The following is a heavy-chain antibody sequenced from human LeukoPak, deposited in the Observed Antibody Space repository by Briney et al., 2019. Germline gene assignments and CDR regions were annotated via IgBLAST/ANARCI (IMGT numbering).Heavy chain of an antibody. J-gene: IGHJ4*02. CDR3: ARYQLPVRYFDF. CDR2: IRNKANSYST. D-gene: IGHD2-2*01. CDR1: GFTFSDHY. V-gene: IGHV3-72*01. Sequence: GSLRPSCAASGFTFSDHYMDWIRQAPGKGLEWVARIRNKANSYSTEYAASVEGRFTISRDDSKSSLFLQMNTLKTEDTAVYYCARYQLPVRYFDFWGQGTLVTVSS.